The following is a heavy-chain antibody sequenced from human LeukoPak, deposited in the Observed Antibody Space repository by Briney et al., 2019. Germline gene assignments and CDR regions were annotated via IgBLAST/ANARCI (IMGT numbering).Heavy chain of an antibody. D-gene: IGHD3-3*01. CDR1: GFTFSNAW. J-gene: IGHJ4*02. CDR2: ISGSGGST. Sequence: GGSLRLSCAASGFTFSNAWMSWVRQAPGKGLEWVSAISGSGGSTYYADSVKGRFTISRDNSKNTLYLQMNSLRAEDTAVYYCAKTPLYYDFWSGYYKRDYWGQGTLVTVSS. V-gene: IGHV3-23*01. CDR3: AKTPLYYDFWSGYYKRDY.